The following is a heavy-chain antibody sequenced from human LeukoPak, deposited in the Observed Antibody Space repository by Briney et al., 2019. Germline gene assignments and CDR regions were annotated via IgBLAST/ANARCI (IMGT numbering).Heavy chain of an antibody. CDR1: GFTFRNHA. CDR2: IGGSSTNT. J-gene: IGHJ5*02. V-gene: IGHV3-23*01. D-gene: IGHD4-17*01. Sequence: GGSLRLSCAASGFTFRNHAMSWVRQAPGKGLEWVASIGGSSTNTYYADSLKGRCTISRDNSKNTLYLQMYSLRAEDTAIYYCAKDPLRDYGDYIFDPWGQGTLVTVSS. CDR3: AKDPLRDYGDYIFDP.